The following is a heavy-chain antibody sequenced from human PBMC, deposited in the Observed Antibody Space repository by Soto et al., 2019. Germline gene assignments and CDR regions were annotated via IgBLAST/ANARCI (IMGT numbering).Heavy chain of an antibody. V-gene: IGHV4-31*03. CDR3: ARGNGDYYAFDI. J-gene: IGHJ3*02. CDR1: GGSISSGGYY. CDR2: IYHSGST. Sequence: SETLSLTCTVSGGSISSGGYYWSWIRQHPGKGLEWIGYIYHSGSTYYNPSLKSRVTISVDTSKNQFSLKLSSVTAADTAVYYCARGNGDYYAFDIWGQGTMVTVSS. D-gene: IGHD4-17*01.